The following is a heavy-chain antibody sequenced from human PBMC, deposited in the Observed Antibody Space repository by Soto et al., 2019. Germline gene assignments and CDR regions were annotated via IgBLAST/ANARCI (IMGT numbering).Heavy chain of an antibody. J-gene: IGHJ5*02. Sequence: SETLSLTCAVSGGSISSGGSSWSWIRQPPGKGLGWIGYIYHSGSTYYNPSLKSRVTISVDRSKNQFSLKLSSVAAADTAASYRSGTVVTRYVLIDPRGKATLNAVCS. CDR2: IYHSGST. D-gene: IGHD2-21*02. V-gene: IGHV4-30-2*01. CDR3: SGTVVTRYVLIDP. CDR1: GGSISSGGSS.